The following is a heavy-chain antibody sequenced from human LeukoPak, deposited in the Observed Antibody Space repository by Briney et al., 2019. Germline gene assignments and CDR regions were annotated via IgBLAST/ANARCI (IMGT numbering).Heavy chain of an antibody. CDR2: TYYRSKWLN. J-gene: IGHJ2*01. V-gene: IGHV6-1*01. CDR3: ARELSHWYFGL. CDR1: GVSVSSHIAA. Sequence: SQTLSLTCAISGVSVSSHIAARNWIRQSPSRGLEWLGRTYYRSKWLNDYAVSVKGRITINPDTSKNQFSLHLNSMTPEDTAVYYCARELSHWYFGLWGRGTLVTVSS.